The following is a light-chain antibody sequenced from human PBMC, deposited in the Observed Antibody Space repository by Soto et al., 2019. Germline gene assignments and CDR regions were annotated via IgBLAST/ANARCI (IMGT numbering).Light chain of an antibody. CDR2: AAS. CDR3: QKCNSAPFT. V-gene: IGKV1-27*01. Sequence: DIQMTQSPSSLSASVGDRVTITCRASQRISNYLAWYQQKPGKVPKLLIYAASTLQSGVPSRFSGSGSGTDFTLTISSLQPEDVATYYCQKCNSAPFTFGPGTKVDIK. J-gene: IGKJ3*01. CDR1: QRISNY.